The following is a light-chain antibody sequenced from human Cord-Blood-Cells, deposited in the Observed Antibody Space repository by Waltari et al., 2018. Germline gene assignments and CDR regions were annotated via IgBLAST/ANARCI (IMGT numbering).Light chain of an antibody. Sequence: QSVLTQPPSVSRAPGQRVTISCTGSSSNIGAGYDVHCYRQRPGTAPKLLICGNGNRRSAVPDRCAGSKSGASASLAITGLQAADEAAYYCQCCDSSLSGEVFGGGTKLTVL. J-gene: IGLJ2*01. CDR1: SSNIGAGYD. CDR3: QCCDSSLSGEV. CDR2: GNG. V-gene: IGLV1-40*01.